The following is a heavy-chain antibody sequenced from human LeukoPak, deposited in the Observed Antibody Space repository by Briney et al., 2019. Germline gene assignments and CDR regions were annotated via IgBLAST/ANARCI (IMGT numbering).Heavy chain of an antibody. J-gene: IGHJ4*02. CDR1: GYSSTSYW. D-gene: IGHD6-19*01. V-gene: IGHV5-51*01. Sequence: GESLKISCKGSGYSSTSYWVGWVRQMPGKGLEWMGIIYPGVSDTRYSPSFQGQVTISADKSISTAYLQWSSLKASDTAMYYCARQPILFLGPESPVYSSAGPDFDYWGQGALVTVSS. CDR2: IYPGVSDT. CDR3: ARQPILFLGPESPVYSSAGPDFDY.